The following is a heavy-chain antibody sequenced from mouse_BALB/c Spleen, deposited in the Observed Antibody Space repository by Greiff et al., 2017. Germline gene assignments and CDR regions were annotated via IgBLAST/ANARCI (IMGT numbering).Heavy chain of an antibody. CDR1: GYAFTNYL. CDR3: ARGPLLRYPYFDV. D-gene: IGHD1-1*01. J-gene: IGHJ1*01. CDR2: INPGSGGT. V-gene: IGHV1-54*01. Sequence: VQLQQSGAELVRPGTSVKVSCKASGYAFTNYLIEWVKQRPGQGLEWIGVINPGSGGTNYNEKFKGKATLTADKSSSTAYMQLSSLTSDDSAVYVCARGPLLRYPYFDVWGAGTTVTVSS.